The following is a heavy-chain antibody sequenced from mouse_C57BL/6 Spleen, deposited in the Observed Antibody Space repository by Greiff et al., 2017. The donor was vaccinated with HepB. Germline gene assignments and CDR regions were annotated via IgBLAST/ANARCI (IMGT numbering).Heavy chain of an antibody. CDR2: INPSTGGT. CDR3: ARRLHYYGSSFDY. J-gene: IGHJ2*01. Sequence: VQLQQSGPELVKPGASGKISCKASGYSCTGYYMHWVKQSSEKSLEWIGEINPSTGGTSYNQKFKGKATLTVDKSSSTAYMQLKSLTSEDSAVYDCARRLHYYGSSFDYWGQGTTLTVSS. V-gene: IGHV1-43*01. D-gene: IGHD1-1*01. CDR1: GYSCTGYY.